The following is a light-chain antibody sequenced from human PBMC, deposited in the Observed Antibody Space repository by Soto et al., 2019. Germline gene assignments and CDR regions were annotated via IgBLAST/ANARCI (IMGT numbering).Light chain of an antibody. V-gene: IGLV2-14*01. Sequence: QSALTPPSSVSGSAVRSITISCTPTRRHVGCYTYVSWYQQHPGKAPNLMIYEVSNRPSGVSNHYPGSRSGNTESLTISGLQAEDEADYYCGSYTSSSSLYDSGPVTMVTVL. CDR3: GSYTSSSSLYD. J-gene: IGLJ1*01. CDR2: EVS. CDR1: RRHVGCYTY.